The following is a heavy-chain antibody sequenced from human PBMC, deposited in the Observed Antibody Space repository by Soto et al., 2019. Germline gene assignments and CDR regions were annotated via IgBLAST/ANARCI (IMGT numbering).Heavy chain of an antibody. CDR3: AINYYGSGSYFYYYYYGMDV. V-gene: IGHV1-18*01. Sequence: QVQLVQSGAEVKKPGASVKVSCKASGYTFTSYGISWVRQAPGQGLEWMGWISAYNGNTNYAQKLQGRVTMTTDTSTSTAYMELRSLRSDDTAVYYCAINYYGSGSYFYYYYYGMDVWGQGTTVTVSS. D-gene: IGHD3-10*01. CDR1: GYTFTSYG. J-gene: IGHJ6*02. CDR2: ISAYNGNT.